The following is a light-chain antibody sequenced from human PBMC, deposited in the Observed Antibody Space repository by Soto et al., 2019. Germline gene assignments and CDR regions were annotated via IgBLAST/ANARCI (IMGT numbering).Light chain of an antibody. V-gene: IGLV1-40*01. CDR1: SSNIGAGYD. CDR2: GNS. Sequence: QSVLTQPPSVSGAPGQRVTISCTGSSSNIGAGYDVHWYQQLPGTAPKLLIYGNSNRPSGVPDRFSGSKSGTPASLAITGLQAEEEADYYCQSYDSSLSGSVVFGGGTKLTVL. CDR3: QSYDSSLSGSVV. J-gene: IGLJ2*01.